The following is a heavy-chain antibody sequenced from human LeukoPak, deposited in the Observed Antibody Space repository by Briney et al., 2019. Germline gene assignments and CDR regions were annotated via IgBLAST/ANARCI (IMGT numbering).Heavy chain of an antibody. CDR2: IIPIFGTA. CDR3: ARRGRDYDILTGYYLYYFDY. J-gene: IGHJ4*02. Sequence: SVKVSCKASGGTFSSYAISWVRQAPGQGLEWMGGIIPIFGTANYAQKFQGRVTITTDESTSTAYMELSSLRSEDTAVYYCARRGRDYDILTGYYLYYFDYWGQGTLVTVSS. D-gene: IGHD3-9*01. CDR1: GGTFSSYA. V-gene: IGHV1-69*05.